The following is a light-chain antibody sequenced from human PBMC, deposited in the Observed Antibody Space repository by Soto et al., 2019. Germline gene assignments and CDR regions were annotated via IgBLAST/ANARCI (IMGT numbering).Light chain of an antibody. V-gene: IGKV3-20*01. CDR1: QSISSTY. Sequence: EIVLTQSPGTLSLSPGERATLSCRASQSISSTYLSWYQQKPGQAPRLLIYGASTRATGIPDRFSGSGSGTDFTITISRLEPEDFVVYYCQQYGSSPLMYTFGQGTKLDIK. J-gene: IGKJ2*01. CDR2: GAS. CDR3: QQYGSSPLMYT.